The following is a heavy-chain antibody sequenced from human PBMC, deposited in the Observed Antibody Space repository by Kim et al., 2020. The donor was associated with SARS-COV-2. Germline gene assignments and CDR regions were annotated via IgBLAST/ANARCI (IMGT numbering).Heavy chain of an antibody. V-gene: IGHV1-3*01. Sequence: QKFQGRVTITRDTSASTAYMELSSLRSEDTAVYYCARAYGDFLTNYGMDVWGQGTTVTVSS. CDR3: ARAYGDFLTNYGMDV. D-gene: IGHD4-17*01. J-gene: IGHJ6*02.